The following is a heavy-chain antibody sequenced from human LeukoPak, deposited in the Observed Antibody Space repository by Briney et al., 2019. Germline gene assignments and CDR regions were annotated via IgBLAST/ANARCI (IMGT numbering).Heavy chain of an antibody. CDR1: GFTFGSYA. J-gene: IGHJ4*02. D-gene: IGHD4-11*01. Sequence: GGSLRLSCAASGFTFGSYAMHWVRQTPGKGLEWVASLSNDGNNKYYTGSVKGRFTISRDNSKNTLYLQMNSLTTDDTAVYKCARGGRYSSSPFDYWGQGTLVTVSS. V-gene: IGHV3-30-3*01. CDR2: LSNDGNNK. CDR3: ARGGRYSSSPFDY.